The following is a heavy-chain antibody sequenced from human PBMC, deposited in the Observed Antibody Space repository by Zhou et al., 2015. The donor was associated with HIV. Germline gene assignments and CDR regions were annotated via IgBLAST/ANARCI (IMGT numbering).Heavy chain of an antibody. CDR2: IVPFFGTA. CDR1: GGSFSSSA. V-gene: IGHV1-69*06. CDR3: AREGWGSWYFDL. J-gene: IGHJ2*01. D-gene: IGHD7-27*01. Sequence: QVALVQSGAEVKKPGSSVKVSCKTSGGSFSSSAISWVRQAPGQGLEWMGGIVPFFGTANYAQKFQGRVTITADKSTSTAYMELSSLRSEDTAAYYCAREGWGSWYFDLWGRGTLVSVSS.